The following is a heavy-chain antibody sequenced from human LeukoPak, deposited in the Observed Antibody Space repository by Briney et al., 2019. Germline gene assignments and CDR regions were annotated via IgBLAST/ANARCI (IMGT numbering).Heavy chain of an antibody. CDR3: ARDYTGYFP. J-gene: IGHJ5*02. CDR2: IKTDGSEK. V-gene: IGHV3-7*03. D-gene: IGHD3-9*01. Sequence: GRSLRLSCEASGFTFSSYWMSWVRQAPGKGLEWVANIKTDGSEKYYVDSVKGRFTISRDNAKNSLYLQMNSLRAEDTAVYYCARDYTGYFPWGQGTLVIVSS. CDR1: GFTFSSYW.